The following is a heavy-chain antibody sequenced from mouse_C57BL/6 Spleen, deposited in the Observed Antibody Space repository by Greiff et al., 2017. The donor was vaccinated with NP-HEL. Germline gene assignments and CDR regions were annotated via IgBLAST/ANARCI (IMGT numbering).Heavy chain of an antibody. CDR2: IYPGSGST. Sequence: QVQLQQSGAELVKPGASVKMSCKASGYTFTSYWITWVKQRPGQGLEWIGDIYPGSGSTNFNEKFKSKATLTVDTSSSTAYMQLSSLTSEDSAVYYCAREELRPFRAWFAYWGQGTLVTVSA. V-gene: IGHV1-55*01. J-gene: IGHJ3*01. CDR1: GYTFTSYW. D-gene: IGHD2-12*01. CDR3: AREELRPFRAWFAY.